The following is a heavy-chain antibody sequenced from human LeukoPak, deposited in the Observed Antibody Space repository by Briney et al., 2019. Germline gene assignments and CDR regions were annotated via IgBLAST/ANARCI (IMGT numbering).Heavy chain of an antibody. D-gene: IGHD3-22*01. CDR2: IYHSGST. V-gene: IGHV4-4*02. Sequence: SGTLSLTCAVSGGSISSSNWWSWVRQPPGKGLEWIGEIYHSGSTNYNPSLKSRVTISVDTSKNQFSLKLSSVTAADTAVYYCAVGWNYYDSSGYYYVAEYFQHWGQGTLVTVSS. CDR1: GGSISSSNW. CDR3: AVGWNYYDSSGYYYVAEYFQH. J-gene: IGHJ1*01.